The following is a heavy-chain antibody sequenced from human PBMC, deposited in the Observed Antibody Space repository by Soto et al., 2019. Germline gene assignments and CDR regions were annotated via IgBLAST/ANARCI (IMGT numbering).Heavy chain of an antibody. Sequence: PGGSLRLSCAASGFTFSSYGMHWVRQAPGKGLEWVAVISYDGSNKYYGDSVKGRFTISRDNSKNTLYLQMNSLRAEDTAVYYCAKSRAAAAMLDAFDIWGQGTMVTVSS. V-gene: IGHV3-30*18. CDR3: AKSRAAAAMLDAFDI. CDR1: GFTFSSYG. J-gene: IGHJ3*02. D-gene: IGHD2-2*01. CDR2: ISYDGSNK.